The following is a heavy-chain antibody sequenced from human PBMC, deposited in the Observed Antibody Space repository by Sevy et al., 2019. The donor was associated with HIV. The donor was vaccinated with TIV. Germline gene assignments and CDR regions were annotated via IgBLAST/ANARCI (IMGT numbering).Heavy chain of an antibody. D-gene: IGHD6-13*01. Sequence: GGSLRLSCAAAGFTFSRYGMHWARQAPGKGLEWVAVISNDGSDKDYADSVKGRFTVSRDNSKDTVYLQTNSLRPEDTAVYYCANSRGRYEGSSWLYYYYLMDVWGQGTTVTVSS. V-gene: IGHV3-30*18. J-gene: IGHJ6*02. CDR2: ISNDGSDK. CDR1: GFTFSRYG. CDR3: ANSRGRYEGSSWLYYYYLMDV.